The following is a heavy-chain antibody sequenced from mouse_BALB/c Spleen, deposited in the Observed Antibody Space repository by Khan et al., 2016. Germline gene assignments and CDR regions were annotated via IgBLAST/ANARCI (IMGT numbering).Heavy chain of an antibody. CDR2: IAPGSGST. J-gene: IGHJ4*01. CDR1: GYTFTSYW. D-gene: IGHD1-1*01. V-gene: IGHV1S41*01. CDR3: TREGTVPLMDY. Sequence: DLVKPGASVKLSCKASGYTFTSYWINWIKQRPGQGLEWIGRIAPGSGSTYYNEMFKGKATLTVDTSSSTAYIHLSSLSSEDSAVCFCTREGTVPLMDYWGQGTSVTVSS.